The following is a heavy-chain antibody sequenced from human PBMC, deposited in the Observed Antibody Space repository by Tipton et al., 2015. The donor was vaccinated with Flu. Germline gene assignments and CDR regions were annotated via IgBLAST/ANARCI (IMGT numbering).Heavy chain of an antibody. D-gene: IGHD2-2*01. CDR1: GGSISSSAYY. Sequence: TLSLTCTVSGGSISSSAYYWGWIRQTPGKGLEWIGYIYYSGSTNYNPSLKSRVTIPADTSNNQFSLKLSSVTAADTAVYYCARGDCSSTSCLDYWGQGTLVTVSS. J-gene: IGHJ4*02. V-gene: IGHV4-61*08. CDR2: IYYSGST. CDR3: ARGDCSSTSCLDY.